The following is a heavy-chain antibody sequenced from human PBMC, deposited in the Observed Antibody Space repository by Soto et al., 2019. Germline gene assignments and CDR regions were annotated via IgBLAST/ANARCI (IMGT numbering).Heavy chain of an antibody. CDR3: ARDHNFGFILYAMDV. CDR1: GYTFTRYY. V-gene: IGHV1-46*01. D-gene: IGHD2-15*01. CDR2: VNPSSGRT. Sequence: ASVKVSCKASGYTFTRYYMHWVLPAPGQGLEWMGIVNPSSGRTSYAQNFQGRVTMTSDTSTSIVYMEMSSLKSEDTAVYYCARDHNFGFILYAMDVWGQGTTVTVSS. J-gene: IGHJ6*02.